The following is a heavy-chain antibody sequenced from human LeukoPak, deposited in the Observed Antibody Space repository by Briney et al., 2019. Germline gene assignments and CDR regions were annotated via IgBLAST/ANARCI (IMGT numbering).Heavy chain of an antibody. V-gene: IGHV4-38-2*02. J-gene: IGHJ5*02. CDR1: GFSISSDYY. Sequence: PSETLSLTCTVSGFSISSDYYWGWIRQTPGKGLEWLGSIYHRGSTYYNPSLKSRVTISIDTSKNQFSLKLSSVTAADTAVYYCARDRETTVGEGFDPWGQGTLVTVSS. CDR2: IYHRGST. D-gene: IGHD4-23*01. CDR3: ARDRETTVGEGFDP.